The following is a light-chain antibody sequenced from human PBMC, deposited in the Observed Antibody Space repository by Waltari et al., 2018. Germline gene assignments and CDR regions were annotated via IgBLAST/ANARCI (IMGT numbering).Light chain of an antibody. J-gene: IGLJ3*02. CDR3: GTWDNSLSGGV. V-gene: IGLV1-51*01. CDR1: SSNIGNNY. CDR2: DNK. Sequence: QSVLTQPPSVSAAPGQKVTISCSGSSSNIGNNYVSWYQQLPGTAPKLLIYDNKKRRSGVPDRLSGSKSGTSATLGITGLQTGDEADYYCGTWDNSLSGGVFGGGTKLTVL.